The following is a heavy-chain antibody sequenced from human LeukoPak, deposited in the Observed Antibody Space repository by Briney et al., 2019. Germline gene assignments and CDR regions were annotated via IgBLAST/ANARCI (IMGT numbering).Heavy chain of an antibody. J-gene: IGHJ3*02. CDR3: ARETGENAFDI. CDR2: IYYSGST. D-gene: IGHD3-10*01. Sequence: PSETLSLTCTVSGGSISSYYWSWIRQPPGKGLEWIGYIYYSGSTNYNPSLKSRVTISVDTSKNQFSLKLSSVTAADTAVYYCARETGENAFDIWGQGTMVTVSS. CDR1: GGSISSYY. V-gene: IGHV4-59*01.